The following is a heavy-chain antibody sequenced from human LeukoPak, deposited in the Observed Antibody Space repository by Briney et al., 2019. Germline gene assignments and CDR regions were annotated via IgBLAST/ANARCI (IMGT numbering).Heavy chain of an antibody. J-gene: IGHJ5*02. CDR1: GGSISSYY. Sequence: PSETLSLTCTVSGGSISSYYWSWIRQPPGKGLEWIGYIYYSGSTNYNPSLKSRVTISVDTSKNQFSLKLSSVTAADTAVYYCARDSRRGYSGYGGFDPWGQGTLVTVSS. D-gene: IGHD5-12*01. CDR2: IYYSGST. CDR3: ARDSRRGYSGYGGFDP. V-gene: IGHV4-59*01.